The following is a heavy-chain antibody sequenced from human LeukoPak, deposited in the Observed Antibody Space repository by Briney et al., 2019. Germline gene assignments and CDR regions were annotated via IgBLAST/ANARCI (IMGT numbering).Heavy chain of an antibody. CDR1: GGSISSYY. Sequence: SETLSLTCTVSGGSISSYYWSWIRQPPGKGLEWIGSIYYSGSTYYNPSLKSRVTISVDTSKNQFSLKLSSVTAADTAVYYCARQYSSSWYAWGQGTLVTVSS. CDR3: ARQYSSSWYA. V-gene: IGHV4-39*01. D-gene: IGHD6-13*01. J-gene: IGHJ4*02. CDR2: IYYSGST.